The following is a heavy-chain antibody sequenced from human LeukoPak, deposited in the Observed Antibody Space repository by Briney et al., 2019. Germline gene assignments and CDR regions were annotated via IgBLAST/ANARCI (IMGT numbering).Heavy chain of an antibody. CDR3: ARASSWRYYYGMDV. V-gene: IGHV3-30-3*01. J-gene: IGHJ6*02. Sequence: GGSLRLSCAASGFTASSNYMSWVRQAPGKGLEWVAVISYDGSNKYYADSVKGRFTISRDNSKNTLYLQMNSLRAEDTAVYYCARASSWRYYYGMDVWGQGTTVTVSS. CDR2: ISYDGSNK. D-gene: IGHD6-13*01. CDR1: GFTASSNY.